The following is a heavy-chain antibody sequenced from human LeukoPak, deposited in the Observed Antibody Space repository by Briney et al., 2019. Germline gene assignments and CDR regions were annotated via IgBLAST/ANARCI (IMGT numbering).Heavy chain of an antibody. J-gene: IGHJ4*02. CDR3: ARHMVITPFDS. CDR2: ISASGNII. D-gene: IGHD4/OR15-4a*01. V-gene: IGHV3-11*01. CDR1: GFPFRDYY. Sequence: PGGSLRLSCVASGFPFRDYYFSWVRQAPGQWLEWPSFISASGNIIHYEDSVKGRFTISRDDAKNSVFLQMDSLRTEDTALYYCARHMVITPFDSWGQGTLVTVSS.